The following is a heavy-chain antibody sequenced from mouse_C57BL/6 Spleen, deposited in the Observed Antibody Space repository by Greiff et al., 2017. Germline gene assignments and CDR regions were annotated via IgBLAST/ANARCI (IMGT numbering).Heavy chain of an antibody. J-gene: IGHJ4*01. CDR1: GFTFTRYW. CDR2: IDSSDSET. D-gene: IGHD1-1*01. Sequence: VQLQQPGAELVRPGSSVKLSCKASGFTFTRYWMHWVKQRPIQGLEWIGNIDSSDSETHYNQNVKDKATFTVDKYSSTAYMQISSLTSEDSAVYYYERVRHGSLYYNALYYWGKGASVTVAS. V-gene: IGHV1-52*01. CDR3: ERVRHGSLYYNALYY.